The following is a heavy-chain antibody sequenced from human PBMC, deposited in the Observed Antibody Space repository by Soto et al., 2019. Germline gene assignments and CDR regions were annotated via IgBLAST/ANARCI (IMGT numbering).Heavy chain of an antibody. V-gene: IGHV4-31*03. CDR3: ARSPEATVTAFDY. CDR1: GGSISSGGYY. Sequence: QVQLQESGPGLVKPSQTLSLTCTVSGGSISSGGYYWSWIRQAPGKGLEWIGDIYYSGSTYYNPALKSRVTISVDTSKNQFSLKLSSVTAADTAVYYCARSPEATVTAFDYWGQGTLVTVSS. J-gene: IGHJ4*02. D-gene: IGHD4-17*01. CDR2: IYYSGST.